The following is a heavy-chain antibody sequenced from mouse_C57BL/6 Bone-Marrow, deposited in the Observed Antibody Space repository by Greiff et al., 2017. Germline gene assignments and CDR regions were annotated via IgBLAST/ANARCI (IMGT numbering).Heavy chain of an antibody. CDR1: GYTFTDYY. Sequence: VQLQQSGAELVRPGASVKLSCKASGYTFTDYYINWVKQRPGQGLEWIARIYPGSGNTYYNEKFKGKATLTAEKSSSTAYMQRSSLTSEDSAVYFCAREGSMDGYSFAYWGQGTLVTVSA. CDR2: IYPGSGNT. V-gene: IGHV1-76*01. CDR3: AREGSMDGYSFAY. D-gene: IGHD2-3*01. J-gene: IGHJ3*01.